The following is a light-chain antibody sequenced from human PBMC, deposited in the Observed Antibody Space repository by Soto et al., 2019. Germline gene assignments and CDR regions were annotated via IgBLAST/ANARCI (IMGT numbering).Light chain of an antibody. Sequence: QSVLTQPASVSGSPGQSITISCTGTSSDVGGYNYVSWYQQYPGKAPKVMIFDVSNRPSGISNRFSGSKSGNTASLTISGLQAEDEADYYCSSYTSSSTPGKRVFGGGTKLTVL. CDR2: DVS. J-gene: IGLJ2*01. V-gene: IGLV2-14*01. CDR1: SSDVGGYNY. CDR3: SSYTSSSTPGKRV.